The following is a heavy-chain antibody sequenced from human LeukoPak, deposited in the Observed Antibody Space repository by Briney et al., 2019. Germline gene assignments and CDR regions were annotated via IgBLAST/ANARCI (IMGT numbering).Heavy chain of an antibody. V-gene: IGHV4-34*01. J-gene: IGHJ4*02. D-gene: IGHD3-10*01. CDR3: ARVNYGSGSYYTPFDY. CDR2: INHSGST. CDR1: GGSFSGYY. Sequence: SETLSLTCAVYGGSFSGYYWCWIRQPPGKGLEWGGEINHSGSTNYNPSLESRVTISVDTSKNHFSLKQSSVTAAETAVDYCARVNYGSGSYYTPFDYWGQGTLVTVSS.